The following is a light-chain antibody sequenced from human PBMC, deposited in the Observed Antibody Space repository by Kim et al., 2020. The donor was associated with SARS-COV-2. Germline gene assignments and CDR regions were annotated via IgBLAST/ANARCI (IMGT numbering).Light chain of an antibody. CDR3: DSYESPTWV. Sequence: QSALTQPASTSGSPGQSITISCTGNSSDFSDYDYVSWYQHHPDRAPKLILYDVTRRPTGVSARFSGSKSGNTASLTISGLQADDEADYYCDSYESPTWVFGRGTKVTVL. CDR1: SSDFSDYDY. CDR2: DVT. J-gene: IGLJ3*02. V-gene: IGLV2-14*03.